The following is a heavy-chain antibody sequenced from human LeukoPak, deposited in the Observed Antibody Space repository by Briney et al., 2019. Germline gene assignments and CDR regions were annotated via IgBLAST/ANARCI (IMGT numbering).Heavy chain of an antibody. CDR1: GFTVSSNY. CDR2: IYSGGST. V-gene: IGHV3-66*01. CDR3: ARDRGERTAAAHFDY. Sequence: GALRLSCAASGFTVSSNYMSWVRQAPGKGLEWVSVIYSGGSTYYADSVKGRFTISRDNSKNTLYLQMNSLRAEDTAVYYCARDRGERTAAAHFDYWGQGTLVTVSS. D-gene: IGHD6-13*01. J-gene: IGHJ4*02.